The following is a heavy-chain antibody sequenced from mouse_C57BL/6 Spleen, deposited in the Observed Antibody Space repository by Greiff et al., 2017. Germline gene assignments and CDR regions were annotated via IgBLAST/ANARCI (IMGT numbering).Heavy chain of an antibody. V-gene: IGHV7-1*01. CDR1: GFTFSDFY. CDR3: ARDGGYWYFDV. J-gene: IGHJ1*03. CDR2: SRNKANDYTT. Sequence: LMESGGGLVQSGRSLRLSCATSGFTFSDFYMEWVRQAPGKGLEWIAASRNKANDYTTEYSASVKGRFIVSRDTSQSILYLQMNALRAEDTAIYYCARDGGYWYFDVWGTGTTVTVSS.